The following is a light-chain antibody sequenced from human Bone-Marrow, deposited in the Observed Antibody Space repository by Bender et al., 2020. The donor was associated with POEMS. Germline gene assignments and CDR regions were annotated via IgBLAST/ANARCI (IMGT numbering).Light chain of an antibody. J-gene: IGLJ3*02. CDR3: QVWDSNTDHRV. Sequence: SYDLTQSPSVSVSPGQTAMITCSGDALPQQYGYWYQKKPGQAPVLVIYKDNERPSRIPERFSGSNSGNTATLTISRVEAGDEADYYCQVWDSNTDHRVFGGGTKLTVL. V-gene: IGLV3-25*02. CDR2: KDN. CDR1: ALPQQY.